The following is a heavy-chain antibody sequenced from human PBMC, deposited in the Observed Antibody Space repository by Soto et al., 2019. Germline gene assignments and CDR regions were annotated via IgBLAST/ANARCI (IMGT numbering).Heavy chain of an antibody. CDR2: ISYDGSNK. CDR3: ARGAGVGATWAHYFDY. J-gene: IGHJ4*02. CDR1: EFTFSSYA. V-gene: IGHV3-30-3*01. D-gene: IGHD1-26*01. Sequence: QVQLVESGGGVVQPGRSLRLSCAASEFTFSSYAMHWVRQAPGKGLEWVAVISYDGSNKYYADSVKGRFTISRDNSKNTLSLRMNSLRAEYMAVYYCARGAGVGATWAHYFDYWGRGTLVTVSS.